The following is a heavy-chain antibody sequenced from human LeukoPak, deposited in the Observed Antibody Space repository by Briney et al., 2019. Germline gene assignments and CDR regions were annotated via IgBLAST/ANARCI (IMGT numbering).Heavy chain of an antibody. CDR3: ARVRGKLVPAAILNRFDP. D-gene: IGHD2-2*01. CDR2: MNPKSDNT. J-gene: IGHJ5*02. V-gene: IGHV1-8*03. CDR1: GYTFIRYD. Sequence: AAVKVSCKACGYTFIRYDIHGVGPATGQGLAWMGWMNPKSDNTGYEQKFQGRLTSTRNPSKSTAYMERSSLRSEDTAVYYCARVRGKLVPAAILNRFDPWGQGTLVTVSS.